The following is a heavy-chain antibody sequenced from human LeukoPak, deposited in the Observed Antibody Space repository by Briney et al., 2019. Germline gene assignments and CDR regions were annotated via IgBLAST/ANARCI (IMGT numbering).Heavy chain of an antibody. CDR3: ARRGYYYGSGMDV. Sequence: GGSLRLSCAASGFTFSSYEMNWVRQAPGKGLEWVSYISSGGSPIYYADSVKGRFTISRDNAKKSLYLQMNSLRAEGTAVYYCARRGYYYGSGMDVWGQGTTVTVSS. CDR2: ISSGGSPI. D-gene: IGHD3-10*01. J-gene: IGHJ6*02. V-gene: IGHV3-48*03. CDR1: GFTFSSYE.